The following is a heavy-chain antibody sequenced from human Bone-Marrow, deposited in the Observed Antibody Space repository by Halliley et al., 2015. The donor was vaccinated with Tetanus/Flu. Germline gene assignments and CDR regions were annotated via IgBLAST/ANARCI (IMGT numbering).Heavy chain of an antibody. V-gene: IGHV4-59*01. CDR3: TRTIVGGVVGATYYYYYGMDV. D-gene: IGHD2-15*01. J-gene: IGHJ6*02. Sequence: GSTKYNPPLKSRVPISVDTSKNQFSLKLYSVTAADTAVYYCTRTIVGGVVGATYYYYYGMDVWGQGTTVTVSS. CDR2: GST.